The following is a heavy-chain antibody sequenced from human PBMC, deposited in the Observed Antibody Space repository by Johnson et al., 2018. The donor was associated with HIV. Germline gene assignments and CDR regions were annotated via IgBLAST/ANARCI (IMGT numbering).Heavy chain of an antibody. CDR2: ISGSGGST. CDR1: GFTFSSYA. V-gene: IGHV3-23*04. Sequence: EVQVVESGGGVVRPGGSLRLSCAASGFTFSSYAMSWVRQAPGKGLEWVSAISGSGGSTYYADSVKGRFPISRDNSKNPLYLQMNSLRAEDTAVYYCAKGWIGMQWLVLSDAFDIWGQGTMVTVSS. CDR3: AKGWIGMQWLVLSDAFDI. D-gene: IGHD6-19*01. J-gene: IGHJ3*02.